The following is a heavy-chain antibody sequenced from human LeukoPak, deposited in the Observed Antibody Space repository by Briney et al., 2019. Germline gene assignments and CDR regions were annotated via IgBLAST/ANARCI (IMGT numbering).Heavy chain of an antibody. Sequence: ASVKVSCKASGYTFTSYDISWVRQAPGQGLAWMGWISAYNGNTNYAQKLQGRVTMTTDTSTSTAYMELRNLRSDDTAVYYCARTAFKWSYENWFDPWGQGTLVTVSS. V-gene: IGHV1-18*01. CDR3: ARTAFKWSYENWFDP. D-gene: IGHD1-26*01. CDR1: GYTFTSYD. J-gene: IGHJ5*02. CDR2: ISAYNGNT.